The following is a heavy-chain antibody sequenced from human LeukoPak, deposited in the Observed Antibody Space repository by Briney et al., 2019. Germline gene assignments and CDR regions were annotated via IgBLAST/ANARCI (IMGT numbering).Heavy chain of an antibody. J-gene: IGHJ4*02. Sequence: SETLSLTCAVYGGSFSGYYWSWIRQPPGKGLEWIGEINHSGSTNYNPSLKSRVTISVDTSKNQFSLKLSSVTAADTAVYYCARHEDYGSGSYYGFIDYWGQGTLVTVSS. CDR3: ARHEDYGSGSYYGFIDY. CDR2: INHSGST. V-gene: IGHV4-34*01. CDR1: GGSFSGYY. D-gene: IGHD3-10*01.